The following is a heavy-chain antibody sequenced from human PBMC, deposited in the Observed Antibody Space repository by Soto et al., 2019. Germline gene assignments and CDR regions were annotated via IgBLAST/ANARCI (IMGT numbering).Heavy chain of an antibody. CDR1: GGTFSSYA. J-gene: IGHJ4*02. V-gene: IGHV1-69*06. CDR2: IIPIFGTA. CDR3: ARVRYSSSWADFDY. Sequence: ASVKVSCKASGGTFSSYAISWARQAPGQGLEWMGGIIPIFGTANYAQKFQGRVTITADKSTSTAYMELSSLRSEDTAVYYCARVRYSSSWADFDYWGQGTLVTVSS. D-gene: IGHD6-13*01.